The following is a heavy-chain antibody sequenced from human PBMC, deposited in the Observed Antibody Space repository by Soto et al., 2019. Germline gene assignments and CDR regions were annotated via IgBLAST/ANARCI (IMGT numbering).Heavy chain of an antibody. CDR3: VGDYGGLEGFDI. Sequence: EVQLLESGGGLVQPGGSLRLSGAASGITFTKYAMAWVRQAPEKGLEWVSGISGSGGGTYYADSVKGRFTISRDNSKNTMFMQMNSLRAEDTAKYYCVGDYGGLEGFDIWGQGTMVTVSS. CDR1: GITFTKYA. V-gene: IGHV3-23*01. CDR2: ISGSGGGT. D-gene: IGHD4-17*01. J-gene: IGHJ3*02.